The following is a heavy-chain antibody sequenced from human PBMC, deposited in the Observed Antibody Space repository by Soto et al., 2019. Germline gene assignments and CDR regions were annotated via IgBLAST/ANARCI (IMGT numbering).Heavy chain of an antibody. CDR2: ITGSGTGS. J-gene: IGHJ2*01. CDR1: EFTFSSYA. CDR3: VRGRDYYDSSGFYYGYWYFDL. Sequence: EVQLLESGGGLVQPGGSLSLSCVVSEFTFSSYAMSWVRQAPGKGLEWVSAITGSGTGSYYADSVKGRSTISRDNSRNTLHLRVTSLRAEDTAIYYCVRGRDYYDSSGFYYGYWYFDLWGRGTLVTVSS. D-gene: IGHD3-22*01. V-gene: IGHV3-23*01.